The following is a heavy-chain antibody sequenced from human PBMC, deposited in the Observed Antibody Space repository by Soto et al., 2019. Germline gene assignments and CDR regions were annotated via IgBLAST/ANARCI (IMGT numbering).Heavy chain of an antibody. CDR2: IKPTGGET. CDR1: GYTFTNYY. V-gene: IGHV1-46*01. D-gene: IGHD2-21*02. Sequence: ASVKVCCKASGYTFTNYYMHWVRQAPGQGLEWMGIIKPTGGETTYAQKFLSRATMTRDTSTGTLYMELSSLRSEDTAVYYCARGGDIVVVTAPLDHWGQGTLVTVS. J-gene: IGHJ5*02. CDR3: ARGGDIVVVTAPLDH.